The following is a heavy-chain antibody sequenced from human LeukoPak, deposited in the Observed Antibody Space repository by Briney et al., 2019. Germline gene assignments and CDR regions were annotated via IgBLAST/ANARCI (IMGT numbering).Heavy chain of an antibody. CDR3: ARGYYYGSGSIHFDY. J-gene: IGHJ4*02. V-gene: IGHV4-31*03. CDR1: GGSISSGDYY. CDR2: IYYSGST. D-gene: IGHD3-10*01. Sequence: SQTLSLACTVSGGSISSGDYYWSWIRQHPGKGLEWIGYIYYSGSTYYNPSLKSRVTISVDTSKNQFSLKLSSVTAADTAVYYCARGYYYGSGSIHFDYWGQGTLVTVSS.